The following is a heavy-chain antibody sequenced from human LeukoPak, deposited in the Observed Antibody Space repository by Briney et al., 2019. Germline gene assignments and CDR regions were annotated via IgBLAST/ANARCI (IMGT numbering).Heavy chain of an antibody. CDR3: ARVDNIVVVPAASYYFDY. CDR2: INWNGGST. J-gene: IGHJ4*02. CDR1: GFTFDDYG. V-gene: IGHV3-20*04. D-gene: IGHD2-2*01. Sequence: PGGSLRLSCAASGFTFDDYGMSWVRQAPGKGLEWVSGINWNGGSTGYADSVKGRFTISRDNAKNSLYLQMYSLRAEDTTLYYCARVDNIVVVPAASYYFDYWGQGTLVTVSS.